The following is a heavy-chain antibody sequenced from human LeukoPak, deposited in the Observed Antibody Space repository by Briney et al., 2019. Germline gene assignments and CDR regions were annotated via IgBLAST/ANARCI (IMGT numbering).Heavy chain of an antibody. CDR1: GYIFTDYY. J-gene: IGHJ4*02. V-gene: IGHV1-2*02. D-gene: IGHD2/OR15-2a*01. Sequence: ASVEVSCKASGYIFTDYYIHWVRQAPGQGLEWMGWMNPNTGGTDYAQKFQGRVTMTRDTSISTAYMELSRLRSDDTAVYYCARANRIDYWGQGTLVTVSS. CDR3: ARANRIDY. CDR2: MNPNTGGT.